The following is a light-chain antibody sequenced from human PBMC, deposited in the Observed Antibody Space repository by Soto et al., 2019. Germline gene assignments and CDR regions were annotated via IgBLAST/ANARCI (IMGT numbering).Light chain of an antibody. CDR3: CSYAGSYTYVV. J-gene: IGLJ2*01. Sequence: QSVLTQPRSVSGSPGQSVTISCTGTSSDVGGYNHVSWYQQHPGKAPKLMISDVSKRPSGVPDRFSGSKSGNTASLTISGLQAEDEADYFCCSYAGSYTYVVFGGGTQLTVL. CDR1: SSDVGGYNH. CDR2: DVS. V-gene: IGLV2-11*01.